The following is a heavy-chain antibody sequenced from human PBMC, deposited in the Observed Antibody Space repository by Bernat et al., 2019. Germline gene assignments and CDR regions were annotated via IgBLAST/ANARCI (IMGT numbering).Heavy chain of an antibody. V-gene: IGHV3-23*01. Sequence: EVQLLESGGGLVQPGGSLRLSCAASGFTFRNYAMTWVRQAPGKGLEWVSTISGDGGGTKYADSVQGRFIISRDNSKNTLYLQMNSLRAEDTALYYCAKAGNYGSGSYWSYFDSWGQGALATVSS. CDR2: ISGDGGGT. CDR1: GFTFRNYA. J-gene: IGHJ4*02. D-gene: IGHD3-10*01. CDR3: AKAGNYGSGSYWSYFDS.